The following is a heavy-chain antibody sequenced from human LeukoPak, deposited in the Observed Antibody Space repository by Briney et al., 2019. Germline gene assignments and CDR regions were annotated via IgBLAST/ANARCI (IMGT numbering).Heavy chain of an antibody. CDR2: IYYSGST. J-gene: IGHJ3*02. V-gene: IGHV4-39*07. CDR1: GVSISSSGFY. CDR3: ARNHSPYADLYYDSSGYSFGAFDI. D-gene: IGHD3-22*01. Sequence: SETLSLTCTVSGVSISSSGFYWGWIRQPPGKGLEWIGTIYYSGSTYYNPSLKSRVTMSVDTSKNQFSLKVNSVTAADTAVYYCARNHSPYADLYYDSSGYSFGAFDIWGQGTMVTVSS.